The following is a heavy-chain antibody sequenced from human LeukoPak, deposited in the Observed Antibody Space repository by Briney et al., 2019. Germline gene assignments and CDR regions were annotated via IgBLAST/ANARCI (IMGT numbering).Heavy chain of an antibody. CDR1: GYTFISYG. Sequence: ASVKVSCKASGYTFISYGVTWVRQAPGQGLEWMGWISPYNGDTKYAQKLQGRVTMTTDTSTSTAYMELRSLRSDDTAVYYCARDYYDSSGYTYFDYWGQGTLVTVSS. CDR3: ARDYYDSSGYTYFDY. J-gene: IGHJ4*02. V-gene: IGHV1-18*01. D-gene: IGHD3-22*01. CDR2: ISPYNGDT.